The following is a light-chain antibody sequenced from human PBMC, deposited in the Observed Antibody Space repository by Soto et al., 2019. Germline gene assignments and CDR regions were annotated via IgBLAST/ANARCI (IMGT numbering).Light chain of an antibody. CDR3: CSYAGSSTWV. J-gene: IGLJ3*02. Sequence: QSALTQPASVSGSPGQSITISCTGTSSDVGSYNLVSWYQQHPGKAPKLMIYEGSKRPSGVSNRFSGSKSGNTASLTISGLHAEDEDDYYCCSYAGSSTWVFGGGTKLTVL. V-gene: IGLV2-23*01. CDR2: EGS. CDR1: SSDVGSYNL.